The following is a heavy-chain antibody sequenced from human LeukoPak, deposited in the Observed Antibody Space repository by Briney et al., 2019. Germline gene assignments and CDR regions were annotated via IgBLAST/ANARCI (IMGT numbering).Heavy chain of an antibody. CDR3: AKGGSQGDCSFGTCYGDY. D-gene: IGHD2-15*01. V-gene: IGHV3-48*03. Sequence: PGGSLRLSCVGSGFTFDTYEMNWVRQAPGEGLECLSFISRGSVEVHYAASVEGRFTISRDDAKNTLYLQMTSLRDEDKAVYYCAKGGSQGDCSFGTCYGDYWGQGTLVPVSS. CDR2: ISRGSVEV. J-gene: IGHJ4*02. CDR1: GFTFDTYE.